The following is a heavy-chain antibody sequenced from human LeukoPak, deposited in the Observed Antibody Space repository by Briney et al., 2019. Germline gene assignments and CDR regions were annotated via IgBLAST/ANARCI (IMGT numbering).Heavy chain of an antibody. V-gene: IGHV4-34*01. J-gene: IGHJ4*02. CDR2: ISHSGIT. CDR3: ARRGVYYDSSGYHYYFDY. CDR1: GGSFSAYY. Sequence: SETLSLTCAVYGGSFSAYYWSWIRQPPWKGLEWIGEISHSGITNHNPSLKSQVTISADTSKNQFSLKLSSVTAADTAVYYCARRGVYYDSSGYHYYFDYWGQGTLVTVSS. D-gene: IGHD3-22*01.